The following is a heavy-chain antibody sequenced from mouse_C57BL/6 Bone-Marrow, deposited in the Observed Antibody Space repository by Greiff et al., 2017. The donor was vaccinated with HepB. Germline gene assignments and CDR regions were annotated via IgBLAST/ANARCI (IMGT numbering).Heavy chain of an antibody. CDR2: ISYSGST. D-gene: IGHD2-2*01. CDR1: GYSITSGYD. Sequence: EVKLQESGPGMVKPSQSLSLTCTVTGYSITSGYDWHWIRHFPGNKLEWMGYISYSGSTNYNPSLKSRISITHDTSKNHFFLQLNSVTTEDTATYDCARGWLREDWYFDVWGTGTTVTVSS. V-gene: IGHV3-1*01. J-gene: IGHJ1*03. CDR3: ARGWLREDWYFDV.